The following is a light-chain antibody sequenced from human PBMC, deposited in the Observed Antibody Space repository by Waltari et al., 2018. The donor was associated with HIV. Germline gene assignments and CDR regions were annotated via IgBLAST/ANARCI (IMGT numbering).Light chain of an antibody. CDR1: QSVSSF. CDR2: DAS. CDR3: QQRTNWPPGLS. V-gene: IGKV3-11*01. Sequence: ELVWAQPPATLSLSTGERATLPCRASQSVSSFLAWYQQKAGQAPRRLIYDASNRAPGIPARFSGSGSGTDFTLTISRLEPEDVAVYYCQQRTNWPPGLSFGGGTKVEIK. J-gene: IGKJ4*01.